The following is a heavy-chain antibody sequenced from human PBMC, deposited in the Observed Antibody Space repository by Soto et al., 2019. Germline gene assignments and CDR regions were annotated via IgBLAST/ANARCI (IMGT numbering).Heavy chain of an antibody. Sequence: GGSLRLSCAASGFTFSSYSMNWVRQAPGKGLEWVSSISSSSSYIYYADSVKGRFTISRDNAKNSLYLQMNSLRAEDTAVYYCASRLVRLIQLTVRGDFDLWGRGTLVTVSS. CDR1: GFTFSSYS. V-gene: IGHV3-21*01. J-gene: IGHJ2*01. CDR3: ASRLVRLIQLTVRGDFDL. CDR2: ISSSSSYI. D-gene: IGHD5-18*01.